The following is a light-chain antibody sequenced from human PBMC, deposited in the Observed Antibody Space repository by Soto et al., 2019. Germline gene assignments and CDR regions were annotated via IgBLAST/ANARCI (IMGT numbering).Light chain of an antibody. V-gene: IGKV3-15*01. CDR1: QSASSSY. CDR2: GAS. CDR3: QEYNTWPWT. J-gene: IGKJ1*01. Sequence: EIVLTQSPGTLSLSPGERATLSCRASQSASSSYLAWYQQKPGQAPRVLIYGASTRATGIPARFTGSGSGTEFILTITSLQSEDSAVYYCQEYNTWPWTFGQGTKVDIK.